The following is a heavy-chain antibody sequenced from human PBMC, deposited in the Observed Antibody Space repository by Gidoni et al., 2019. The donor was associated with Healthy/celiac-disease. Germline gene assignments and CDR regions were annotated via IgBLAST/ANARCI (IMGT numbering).Heavy chain of an antibody. J-gene: IGHJ4*02. D-gene: IGHD1-26*01. CDR1: GFTFSSSS. CDR2: ISSSSSYI. Sequence: EVQLVESGGGLVKPGGSLRLSCAASGFTFSSSSMNWVRQAPGKGLEWVSSISSSSSYIYYADSVKGRFTISRDNAKNSLYLQMNSLRAEDTAVYYCASGGVGALGGDWGQGTLVTVSS. CDR3: ASGGVGALGGD. V-gene: IGHV3-21*01.